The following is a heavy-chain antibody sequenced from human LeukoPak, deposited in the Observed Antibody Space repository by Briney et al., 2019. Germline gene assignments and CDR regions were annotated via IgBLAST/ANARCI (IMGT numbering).Heavy chain of an antibody. CDR3: ARDGKMSDYVNFDY. CDR1: GFTFSSYA. CDR2: ISYDGSNK. J-gene: IGHJ4*02. V-gene: IGHV3-30*04. D-gene: IGHD3-16*01. Sequence: GRSLRLSCAASGFTFSSYAMHWVRQAPGKGLGWVAVISYDGSNKYYADSVRGRFTISRDNSKNTLYLQMNSLRAEDTAVYYCARDGKMSDYVNFDYWGQGTLVTVSS.